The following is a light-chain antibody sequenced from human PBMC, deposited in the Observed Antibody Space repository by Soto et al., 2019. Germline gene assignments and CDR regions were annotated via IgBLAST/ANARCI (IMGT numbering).Light chain of an antibody. J-gene: IGKJ3*01. CDR2: WAS. V-gene: IGKV4-1*01. Sequence: DIVMTQSPDSLAVSLGERATINCKSSQSVLYSSNNKNYLAWYQQKPGQPPKLLIYWASTRESGVPDRFSGGGSGTDVTLTISSLQAEDVAVYYCQQYYSTPPTFGPGTKVDIK. CDR3: QQYYSTPPT. CDR1: QSVLYSSNNKNY.